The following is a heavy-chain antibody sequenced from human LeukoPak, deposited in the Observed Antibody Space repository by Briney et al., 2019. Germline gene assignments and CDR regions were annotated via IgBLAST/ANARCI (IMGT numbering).Heavy chain of an antibody. CDR3: ARTHNGNFGP. V-gene: IGHV1-69*13. Sequence: SVKVSCKASGGTFSSYAISWVRQAPGQGLEWMGGIIPIFGTANYAQKFQGRVTITAGESTSTAYMELSSLRSEDTAVYYCARTHNGNFGPWGQGTLVTVSS. J-gene: IGHJ4*02. D-gene: IGHD3-16*01. CDR2: IIPIFGTA. CDR1: GGTFSSYA.